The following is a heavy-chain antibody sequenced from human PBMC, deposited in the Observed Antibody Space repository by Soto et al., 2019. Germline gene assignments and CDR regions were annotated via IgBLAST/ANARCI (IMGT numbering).Heavy chain of an antibody. CDR1: GFTFSDHG. CDR3: TEDREDTALSFDS. V-gene: IGHV3-30*18. CDR2: ISHDGITK. J-gene: IGHJ4*02. D-gene: IGHD5-18*01. Sequence: QVQLVESGGGVVQPGRSLRLSCAASGFTFSDHGMHWVRQVPDKGLEWVAVISHDGITKYYADSLKGRFTISRDNSNNTVFLQINGLRAEDAAFYYCTEDREDTALSFDSWGQGTLVTVSS.